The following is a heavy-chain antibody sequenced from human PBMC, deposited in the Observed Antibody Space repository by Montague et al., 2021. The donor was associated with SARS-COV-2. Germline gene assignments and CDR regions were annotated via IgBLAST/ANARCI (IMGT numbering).Heavy chain of an antibody. CDR2: IYYSGST. J-gene: IGHJ6*02. Sequence: ILSLTCTVSGGSISSGGYYWSWIRQHPGKGLEWIGYIYYSGSTYYNPSLKSRVTISVDTSKNQFSLKLSSVTAADTAVYYCARAAPWSFRDILTGYYYYYGMDVWGQGTTVTISS. D-gene: IGHD3-9*01. V-gene: IGHV4-31*03. CDR1: GGSISSGGYY. CDR3: ARAAPWSFRDILTGYYYYYGMDV.